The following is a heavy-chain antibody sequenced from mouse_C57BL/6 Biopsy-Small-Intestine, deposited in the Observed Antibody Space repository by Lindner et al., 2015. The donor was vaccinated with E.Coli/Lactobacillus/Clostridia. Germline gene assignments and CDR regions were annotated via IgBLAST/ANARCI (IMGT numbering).Heavy chain of an antibody. CDR1: GYSFTSYY. J-gene: IGHJ4*01. D-gene: IGHD1-1*01. Sequence: VQLQESGPELVKPGASVKISCKASGYSFTSYYLHWVKQRPGKGLEWIGQIYPGDGDTNYNGKFKGKATLTADKSSSTAYMQLSSLTSEDSAVYFCAREETTVVATMDYWGQGTSVTVSS. CDR2: IYPGDGDT. V-gene: IGHV1-80*01. CDR3: AREETTVVATMDY.